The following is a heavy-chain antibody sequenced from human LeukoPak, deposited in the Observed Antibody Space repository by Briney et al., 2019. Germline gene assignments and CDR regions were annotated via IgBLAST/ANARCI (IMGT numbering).Heavy chain of an antibody. CDR3: AAGYSFGCCNYYYMDA. CDR2: ISGSGATT. Sequence: PGGSLRLSCAASEFTFRSYAMSWVRQAPGKGLEWVSAISGSGATTYSADSVKGRFTISRDNSKNTLYLQMNSLRAEDTAVYYCAAGYSFGCCNYYYMDAWGKGTTVTVSS. V-gene: IGHV3-23*01. CDR1: EFTFRSYA. J-gene: IGHJ6*03. D-gene: IGHD5-18*01.